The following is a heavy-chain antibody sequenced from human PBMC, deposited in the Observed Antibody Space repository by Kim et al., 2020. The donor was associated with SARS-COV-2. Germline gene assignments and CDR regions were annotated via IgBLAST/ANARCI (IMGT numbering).Heavy chain of an antibody. D-gene: IGHD3-10*01. J-gene: IGHJ6*02. CDR2: IYPGDSDT. CDR1: GYSFTSYW. Sequence: GESLKISCKGSGYSFTSYWIGWVRQMPGKGLEWMGIIYPGDSDTRYSPSFQGQVTISADKSISTAYLQWSSLKASDTAMYYCARQSYMSGFRESSPYYYYGMDVWGQGTTVTVSS. CDR3: ARQSYMSGFRESSPYYYYGMDV. V-gene: IGHV5-51*01.